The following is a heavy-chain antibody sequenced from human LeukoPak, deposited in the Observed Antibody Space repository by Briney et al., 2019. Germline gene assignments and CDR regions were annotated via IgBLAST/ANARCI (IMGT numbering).Heavy chain of an antibody. CDR3: ARQGSHYYDSSGYLDY. CDR1: GGSISSYY. D-gene: IGHD3-22*01. Sequence: SETLSLTCTVSGGSISSYYWSWIRQPPGKGLEWIGYFYYSGSTNYNPSLKSRVTISVDTSKNQFSLKLSSVTAADTAAYYCARQGSHYYDSSGYLDYWGQGTLVTVSS. J-gene: IGHJ4*02. CDR2: FYYSGST. V-gene: IGHV4-59*08.